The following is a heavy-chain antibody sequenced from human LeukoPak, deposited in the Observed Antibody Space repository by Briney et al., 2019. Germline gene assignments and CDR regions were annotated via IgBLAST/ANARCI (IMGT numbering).Heavy chain of an antibody. CDR1: GGSFSNYY. V-gene: IGHV4-34*01. Sequence: PSETLSLTCAVYGGSFSNYYWSWIRQPPAQGLGWVGEINDSGRINNNPSLMSRVPVSVSTAKNQFSLTLTSAPAPDTAVYHCARRWNHGRTYYIAVWGNGATVSVSS. CDR2: INDSGRI. CDR3: ARRWNHGRTYYIAV. D-gene: IGHD1-14*01. J-gene: IGHJ6*03.